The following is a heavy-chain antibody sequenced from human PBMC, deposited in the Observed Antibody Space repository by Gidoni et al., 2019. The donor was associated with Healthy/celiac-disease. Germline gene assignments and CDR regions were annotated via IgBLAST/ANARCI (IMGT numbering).Heavy chain of an antibody. Sequence: EVQLVESGGGLVQPGGSLRLSCAASGLTVSSNYMIWVRQAPGKGLEWVSVIYSGGSTYYADSVKGRFTISRDNSKNTLYLQMNSLRAEDTAVYYCARAAYYYDSSGYFDYWGQGTLVTVSS. CDR1: GLTVSSNY. CDR2: IYSGGST. D-gene: IGHD3-22*01. V-gene: IGHV3-66*02. J-gene: IGHJ4*02. CDR3: ARAAYYYDSSGYFDY.